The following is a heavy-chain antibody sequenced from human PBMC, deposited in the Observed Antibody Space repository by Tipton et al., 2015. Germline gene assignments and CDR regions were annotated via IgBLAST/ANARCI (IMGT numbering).Heavy chain of an antibody. D-gene: IGHD6-19*01. CDR2: THYTGSA. Sequence: GLVKPSETLSLMCAVAGDSISAHYWNWIRQSPGKALEWIGYTHYTGSAKYNQSLRSRVTISVDTSKKHFSLKLSSVTAADTAVYYCAKDRAGVAGSTLESWGQGILVTASS. V-gene: IGHV4-59*11. CDR3: AKDRAGVAGSTLES. CDR1: GDSISAHY. J-gene: IGHJ4*02.